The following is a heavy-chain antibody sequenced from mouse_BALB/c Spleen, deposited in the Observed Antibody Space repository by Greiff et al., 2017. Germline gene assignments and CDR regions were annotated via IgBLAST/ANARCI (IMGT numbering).Heavy chain of an antibody. Sequence: EVKLVESGGGLVKPGGSLKLSCAASGFTFSSYAMSWVRQTPEKRLEWVATISSGGSYTYYPDSVKGRFTISRDNAKNTLYLQMSSLRSEDTAMYYCARGGGNSNAMDYWGQGTSVTVSS. D-gene: IGHD2-1*01. CDR2: ISSGGSYT. V-gene: IGHV5-9-3*01. CDR3: ARGGGNSNAMDY. CDR1: GFTFSSYA. J-gene: IGHJ4*01.